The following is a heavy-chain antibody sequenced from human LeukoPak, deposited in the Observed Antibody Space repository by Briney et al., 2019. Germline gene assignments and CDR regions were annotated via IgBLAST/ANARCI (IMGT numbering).Heavy chain of an antibody. D-gene: IGHD5-18*01. CDR1: GFTFSSYW. CDR3: AKGTAMGTYYYYGMDV. V-gene: IGHV3-7*03. CDR2: IKQDGSER. Sequence: GGSLRLSCAASGFTFSSYWMNWVRQAPGKGLEWVANIKQDGSERYYVDSVKGRFTISRDNSKNTLYLQMNSLRAEDTAVYYCAKGTAMGTYYYYGMDVWGQGTTVTVSS. J-gene: IGHJ6*02.